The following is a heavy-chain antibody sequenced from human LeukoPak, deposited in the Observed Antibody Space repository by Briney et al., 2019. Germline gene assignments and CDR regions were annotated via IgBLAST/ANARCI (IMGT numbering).Heavy chain of an antibody. CDR2: INSDGSST. Sequence: GGSLRLSCAASGFTFSSFWMHWVRQAPGKGLVWVSRINSDGSSTNYADSVKGRFTISRDNAKNTLYLQMNSLRAEDTSVYYCVRARGSCSSTSYYNWFDPWGQGTLVTVSS. V-gene: IGHV3-74*01. J-gene: IGHJ5*02. D-gene: IGHD2-2*01. CDR3: VRARGSCSSTSYYNWFDP. CDR1: GFTFSSFW.